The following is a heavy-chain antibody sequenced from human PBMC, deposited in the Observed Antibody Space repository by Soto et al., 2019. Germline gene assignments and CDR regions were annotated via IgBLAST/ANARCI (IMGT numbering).Heavy chain of an antibody. CDR3: AKDADYGDYEQDYYGMDV. J-gene: IGHJ6*02. Sequence: GGFLRLSCAASGFTFSSYAMSWVRQAPGKGLEWVSAISGSGGSTYYADSVKGRFTISRDNSKNTLYLQMNSLRAEDTAVYYCAKDADYGDYEQDYYGMDVWGQGTTVTV. CDR1: GFTFSSYA. V-gene: IGHV3-23*01. CDR2: ISGSGGST. D-gene: IGHD4-17*01.